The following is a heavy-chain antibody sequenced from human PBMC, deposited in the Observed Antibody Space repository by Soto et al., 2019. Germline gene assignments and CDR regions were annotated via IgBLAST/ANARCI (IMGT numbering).Heavy chain of an antibody. CDR2: VSSDGNNK. Sequence: LRLSCVASGFSFSNYGMHWVRQAPGKGLEWVAFVSSDGNNKYYAESVKGRFTISRDNAKNTLYLQVDRLTVDDTAVYYCAKDRVIQLLPIWPDPWGQGTLVTVSS. V-gene: IGHV3-30*18. J-gene: IGHJ5*02. CDR3: AKDRVIQLLPIWPDP. CDR1: GFSFSNYG. D-gene: IGHD2-2*01.